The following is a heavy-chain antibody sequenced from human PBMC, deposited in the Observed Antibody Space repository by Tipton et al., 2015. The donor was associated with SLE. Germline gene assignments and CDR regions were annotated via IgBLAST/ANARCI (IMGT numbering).Heavy chain of an antibody. V-gene: IGHV4-59*01. CDR3: ARARHITAFDI. Sequence: TLSLTCTVSGGSISSYYWSWIRQPPGKGLKWIGYIYYSGSTNYNPSLKSRVTISVDTSKNQFSLKLSSVTAADTAVYYCARARHITAFDIWGQGTMVTVSS. CDR2: IYYSGST. J-gene: IGHJ3*02. D-gene: IGHD2-21*01. CDR1: GGSISSYY.